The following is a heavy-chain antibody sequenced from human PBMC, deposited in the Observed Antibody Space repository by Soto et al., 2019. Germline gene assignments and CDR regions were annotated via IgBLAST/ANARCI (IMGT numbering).Heavy chain of an antibody. Sequence: PSEALSLTCTGSGGSISSYYWSWIRQPPGKGLEWIGYIYYSGSTNYNPSLKSRVTISVDTSKNQFSLKLGSVTAADTAVYYCARQIGLSGDYDYIWGSYRYTQDAFDIWGKGTMVTVSS. CDR1: GGSISSYY. V-gene: IGHV4-59*08. J-gene: IGHJ3*02. CDR3: ARQIGLSGDYDYIWGSYRYTQDAFDI. D-gene: IGHD3-16*02. CDR2: IYYSGST.